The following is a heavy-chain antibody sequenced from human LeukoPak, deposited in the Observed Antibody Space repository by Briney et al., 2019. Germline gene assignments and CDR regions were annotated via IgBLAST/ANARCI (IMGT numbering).Heavy chain of an antibody. CDR2: VNTDGSST. D-gene: IGHD3-9*01. Sequence: GGSLRLSCAASGFIFSREWMHWVRQAPGRGLVWVSRVNTDGSSTVYADSVKGRFTISGDNAKNTLYLQMNTLRVEDTAVYYCTRDLMDYDVSTGLHHYYMDVWGQGTTVTVSS. J-gene: IGHJ6*02. V-gene: IGHV3-74*03. CDR1: GFIFSREW. CDR3: TRDLMDYDVSTGLHHYYMDV.